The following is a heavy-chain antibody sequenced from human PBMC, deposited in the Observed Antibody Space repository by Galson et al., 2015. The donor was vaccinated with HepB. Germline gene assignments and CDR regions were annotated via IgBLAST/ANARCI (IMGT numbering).Heavy chain of an antibody. D-gene: IGHD6-6*01. Sequence: PLRLSCAASGFTFTAYYMSWTRQAPGKGLEWLSYISSSGNTIYYADSVKGRFTISRDNAKTSLYLQMNSLRAEDTAVYYSARVYGAARKPGGMDVWGQGTTVTVSS. CDR2: ISSSGNTI. V-gene: IGHV3-11*01. CDR3: ARVYGAARKPGGMDV. CDR1: GFTFTAYY. J-gene: IGHJ6*02.